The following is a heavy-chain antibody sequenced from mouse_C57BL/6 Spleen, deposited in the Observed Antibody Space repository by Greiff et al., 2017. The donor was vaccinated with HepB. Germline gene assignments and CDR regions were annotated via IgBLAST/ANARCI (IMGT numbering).Heavy chain of an antibody. J-gene: IGHJ2*01. V-gene: IGHV1-69*01. CDR1: GYTFTSYW. Sequence: QVQLQQPGAELVMPGASVKLSCKASGYTFTSYWMHWVKQRPGQGLEWIGEIDPSDSYTNYNQKFKGKSTLTVDKSSSTAYMQLSSLTSEDSAVYYCARRGELAFDYWGQGTTLTVSS. CDR2: IDPSDSYT. CDR3: ARRGELAFDY.